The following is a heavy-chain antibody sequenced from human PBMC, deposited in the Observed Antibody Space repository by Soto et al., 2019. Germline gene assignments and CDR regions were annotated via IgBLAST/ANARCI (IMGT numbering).Heavy chain of an antibody. D-gene: IGHD4-4*01. CDR1: GFTFSTYW. Sequence: EVQLVESRGGLVQPGGSLRLSCAASGFTFSTYWMQWVRQPPGKGLVWVSRINNDGSGTSYADSVRGRFTISRDNAKNTLYLQMNSLRPDDTAIYYCTRRHRPSYTSDYWGQGTLVTVSS. CDR2: INNDGSGT. V-gene: IGHV3-74*01. J-gene: IGHJ4*02. CDR3: TRRHRPSYTSDY.